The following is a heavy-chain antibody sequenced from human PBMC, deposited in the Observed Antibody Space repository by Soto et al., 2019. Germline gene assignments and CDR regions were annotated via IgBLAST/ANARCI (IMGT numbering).Heavy chain of an antibody. Sequence: GSLRLSCAASGFTFSSYAMSWARQAPGKGLEWVPAISGSGGSTYYADSVKGRFTISRDNSKNTLYLQMNSLRAEDTAVYYCAKAYDSSGYDLGYWGQGTLVTVSS. CDR1: GFTFSSYA. CDR2: ISGSGGST. CDR3: AKAYDSSGYDLGY. D-gene: IGHD3-22*01. V-gene: IGHV3-23*01. J-gene: IGHJ4*02.